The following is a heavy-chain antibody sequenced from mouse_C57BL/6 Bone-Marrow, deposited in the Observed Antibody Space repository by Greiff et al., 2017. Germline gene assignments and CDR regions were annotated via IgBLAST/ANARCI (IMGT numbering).Heavy chain of an antibody. V-gene: IGHV1-80*01. Sequence: VQLQQSGAELVKPGASVKISCKASGYAFSSYWMNWVKQRPGKGLEWIGQIYPGDGDTNYNGKFKGKATLTADKSSSTAYMQLSSLTSEDSAVYFCARSSSSTLYVDFWGQGTTLTVSS. CDR3: ARSSSSTLYVDF. D-gene: IGHD1-3*01. CDR1: GYAFSSYW. J-gene: IGHJ2*01. CDR2: IYPGDGDT.